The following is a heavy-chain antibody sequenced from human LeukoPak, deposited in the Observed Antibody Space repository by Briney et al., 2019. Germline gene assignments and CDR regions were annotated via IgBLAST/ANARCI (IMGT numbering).Heavy chain of an antibody. CDR1: GFTFSDHY. Sequence: PGGSLRLSCAASGFTFSDHYMDWVRQAPGKGLKWVGRIRNKANSYTTEYAASVKGRFTISRDDSKNSLYLQMSSLKTEDTALYYCARAKYSANDYSDYWGQGTLVTVSS. CDR2: IRNKANSYTT. J-gene: IGHJ4*02. V-gene: IGHV3-72*01. CDR3: ARAKYSANDYSDY. D-gene: IGHD1-26*01.